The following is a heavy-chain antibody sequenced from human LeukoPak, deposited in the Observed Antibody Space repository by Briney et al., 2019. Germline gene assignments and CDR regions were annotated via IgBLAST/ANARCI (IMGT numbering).Heavy chain of an antibody. CDR2: IYYSGST. CDR3: ARGEAVPAVADYYYYYGMDV. Sequence: SETLSLTCTVSGGSISSYYWSWIRQPPGKGLEWIGYIYYSGSTNYNPSLKSRVTISVDTSKNQFSLKLSSVTAADTAVYYCARGEAVPAVADYYYYYGMDVWGQGTTVTVSS. V-gene: IGHV4-59*01. D-gene: IGHD2-2*01. J-gene: IGHJ6*02. CDR1: GGSISSYY.